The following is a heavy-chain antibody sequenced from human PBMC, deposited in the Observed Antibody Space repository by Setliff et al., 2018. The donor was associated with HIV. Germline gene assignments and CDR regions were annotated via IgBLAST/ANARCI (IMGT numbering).Heavy chain of an antibody. CDR1: GFTFSNYW. Sequence: GGSLRLSCAASGFTFSNYWMSWVRQAPGKGLEWVANIKQDGSEKYYVDSVRGRFTISRDNAKNSLYLQMNSLRGEDTALYYCADPPSGYWGQGTLVTVSS. CDR3: ADPPSGY. J-gene: IGHJ4*02. D-gene: IGHD3-10*01. V-gene: IGHV3-7*01. CDR2: IKQDGSEK.